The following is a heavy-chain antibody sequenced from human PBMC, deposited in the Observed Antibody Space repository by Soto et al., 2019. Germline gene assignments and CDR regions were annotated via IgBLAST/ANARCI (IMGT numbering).Heavy chain of an antibody. CDR2: IYYSGNT. CDR3: ARFDYDYVWGSYRRGYFDY. J-gene: IGHJ4*02. V-gene: IGHV4-39*01. CDR1: GGSISRSSYY. D-gene: IGHD3-16*02. Sequence: QLQLQESGPGLVKPSETLSLTCTVSGGSISRSSYYWGWIRRPPGKGLEWIGSIYYSGNTYYNPALQSRVTISVDTSKNQFSLKLSSVTAADTAVYYCARFDYDYVWGSYRRGYFDYWGQGTLATVSS.